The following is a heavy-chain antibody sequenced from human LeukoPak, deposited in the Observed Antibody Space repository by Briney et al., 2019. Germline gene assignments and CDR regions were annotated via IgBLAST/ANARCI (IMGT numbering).Heavy chain of an antibody. D-gene: IGHD2-2*02. CDR2: INPSGGST. J-gene: IGHJ5*02. CDR1: GYTFTSYY. V-gene: IGHV1-46*01. CDR3: AGGEECSSNSCYIWLGAVGLNWFDP. Sequence: ASVKVSCKPSGYTFTSYYMHWVRQAPGQGLEWMGIINPSGGSTSYPHKFQGRGTMTRDTSRSTVYMELSSLRSEDTAVYYCAGGEECSSNSCYIWLGAVGLNWFDPWGQGTLVTVSS.